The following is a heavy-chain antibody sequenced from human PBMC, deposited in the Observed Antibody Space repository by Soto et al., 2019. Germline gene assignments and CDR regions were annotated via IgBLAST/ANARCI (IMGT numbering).Heavy chain of an antibody. CDR3: ASGDYYGSGSYMI. CDR2: IIPIFGTA. D-gene: IGHD3-10*01. J-gene: IGHJ3*02. CDR1: VGTFSSYA. V-gene: IGHV1-69*06. Sequence: SVKVSCKGSVGTFSSYAISWVRQAPGQGLEWMGGIIPIFGTANYAQKFQGRVTITADKSTSTAYMELSSLRSEDTAVYYCASGDYYGSGSYMIWGQGQMVTVSS.